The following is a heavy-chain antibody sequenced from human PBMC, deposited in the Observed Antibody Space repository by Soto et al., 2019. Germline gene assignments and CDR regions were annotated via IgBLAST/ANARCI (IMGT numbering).Heavy chain of an antibody. CDR2: ISAYNGNT. Sequence: GASVKVSCKASGYTFTSYGISWVRQAPGQGLEWMGWISAYNGNTNYAQKLQGRVTITTDTSTSTAYMELRSLRSDDTAVYYCARGWYGSGSYYENWFDPWGKGTLVTVSS. V-gene: IGHV1-18*01. J-gene: IGHJ5*02. CDR3: ARGWYGSGSYYENWFDP. CDR1: GYTFTSYG. D-gene: IGHD3-10*01.